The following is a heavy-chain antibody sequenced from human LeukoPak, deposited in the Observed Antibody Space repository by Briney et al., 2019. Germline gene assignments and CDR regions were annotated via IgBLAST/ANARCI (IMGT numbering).Heavy chain of an antibody. CDR1: GGSISSYY. CDR3: ARLMGSSWYRDRFFDP. D-gene: IGHD6-13*01. J-gene: IGHJ5*02. V-gene: IGHV4-59*08. Sequence: SETLSLTCTVSGGSISSYYWSWIRQPPGKGLEWIGYIYYSGSTNYNPSLKSRVTISVDTSKNQFSLKLSSVTAADTAVYYCARLMGSSWYRDRFFDPWGQGTLVTVSS. CDR2: IYYSGST.